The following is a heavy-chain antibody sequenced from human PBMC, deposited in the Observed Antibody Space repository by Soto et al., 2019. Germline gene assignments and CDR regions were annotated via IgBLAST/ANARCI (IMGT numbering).Heavy chain of an antibody. D-gene: IGHD1-26*01. CDR3: AIQSAGWEHHSFVS. CDR1: GFIFSDFG. CDR2: ISDDGTET. V-gene: IGHV3-30*03. J-gene: IGHJ4*02. Sequence: QVQLVESGGGVVQPGKSLRLSCAASGFIFSDFGMHWVRQIPGRGLEWVADISDDGTETHYSDSVKGRFTISRDNKKNTLYLQVSSLRVEDTAVYYCAIQSAGWEHHSFVSWGQGTLVTVSS.